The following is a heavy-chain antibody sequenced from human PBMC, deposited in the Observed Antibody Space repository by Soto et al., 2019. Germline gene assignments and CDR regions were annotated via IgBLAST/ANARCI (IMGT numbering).Heavy chain of an antibody. CDR1: GGTFSSYA. V-gene: IGHV1-69*13. CDR2: IIPIFGTA. Sequence: SVKVSCKXSGGTFSSYAISWVRQAPGQGLEWMGGIIPIFGTANYAQKFQGRVTITADESTSTAYMELSSLRSEDTAVYYCARPDVFIAAREHYYYGMDVWGQGTTVTVSS. J-gene: IGHJ6*02. CDR3: ARPDVFIAAREHYYYGMDV. D-gene: IGHD6-6*01.